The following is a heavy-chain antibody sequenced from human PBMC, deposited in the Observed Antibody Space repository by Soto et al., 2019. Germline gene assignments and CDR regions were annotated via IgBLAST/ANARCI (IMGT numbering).Heavy chain of an antibody. Sequence: EVQLLESGGGLVQPGGSLRLSCAASGFTFSSYAMSWVRQAPGKGLEWVSAISGSGGSTYYADSVKGRFTISRDNSKNTLYLQMNSLRAEDTAVYYCAKDRCGSYKVSNWFDPWGQGTLVTVSS. V-gene: IGHV3-23*01. CDR1: GFTFSSYA. CDR3: AKDRCGSYKVSNWFDP. D-gene: IGHD1-26*01. CDR2: ISGSGGST. J-gene: IGHJ5*02.